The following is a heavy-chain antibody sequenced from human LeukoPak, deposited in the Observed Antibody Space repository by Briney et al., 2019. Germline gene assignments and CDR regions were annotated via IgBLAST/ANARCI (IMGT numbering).Heavy chain of an antibody. Sequence: SETLSLTCTVSGGSISSGSYYWSWIRQPAGKGLEWIGRIYTSGSTNYNPSLKSRVTISVDTSKNQFSLKLSSVTAADTAVYYCARNLREYDSSGYTDYWGQGTLVTVSS. CDR1: GGSISSGSYY. CDR3: ARNLREYDSSGYTDY. V-gene: IGHV4-61*02. D-gene: IGHD3-22*01. J-gene: IGHJ4*02. CDR2: IYTSGST.